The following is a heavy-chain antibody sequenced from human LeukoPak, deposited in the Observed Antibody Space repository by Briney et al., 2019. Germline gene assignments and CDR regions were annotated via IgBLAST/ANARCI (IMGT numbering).Heavy chain of an antibody. D-gene: IGHD6-13*01. V-gene: IGHV3-23*01. CDR2: ISGSGGST. CDR1: GFSFNNYS. CDR3: AKATRVIAAAGGVY. J-gene: IGHJ4*02. Sequence: GGSLRLSCAASGFSFNNYSMNWVRQAPGKGLKWVSAISGSGGSTYYADSVKGRFTISRDNSKNTLYLQMNSLRAEDTAVYYCAKATRVIAAAGGVYWGQGTLVTVSS.